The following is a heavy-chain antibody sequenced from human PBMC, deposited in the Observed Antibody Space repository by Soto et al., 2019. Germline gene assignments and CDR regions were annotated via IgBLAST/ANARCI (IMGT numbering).Heavy chain of an antibody. CDR2: IKHDGSEN. V-gene: IGHV3-7*01. CDR1: GFLFSANN. Sequence: GGSLRLSCVASGFLFSANNLGWSRRPPGKGLEWVANIKHDGSENYYVDSVKGRFTIFRDNAKNSVYLQMNSLRAEDTAVYYCARPLGWRDAFDIWAQGTMVTVSS. J-gene: IGHJ3*02. D-gene: IGHD6-19*01. CDR3: ARPLGWRDAFDI.